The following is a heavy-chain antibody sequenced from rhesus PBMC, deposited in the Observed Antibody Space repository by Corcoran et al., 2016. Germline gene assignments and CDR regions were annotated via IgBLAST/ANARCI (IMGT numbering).Heavy chain of an antibody. J-gene: IGHJ4*01. D-gene: IGHD5-42*01. CDR3: ARDEGYSMIY. CDR2: IYGSGGRN. V-gene: IGHV4S14*01. Sequence: QVQLQESGPGLVKPSETLSLTCAVSGYSISSGYYWNWIRQPPGKGLEWMESIYGSGGRNYLHPSLKVVVPLSVDTSKNQFSLKLSSVTAADTAVYYCARDEGYSMIYWGQGVLVTVSS. CDR1: GYSISSGYY.